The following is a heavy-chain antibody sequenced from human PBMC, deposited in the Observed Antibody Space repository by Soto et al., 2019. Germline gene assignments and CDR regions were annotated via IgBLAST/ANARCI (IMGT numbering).Heavy chain of an antibody. Sequence: SVKVSCKAYGYTLTSYGITWVRQAPGRGLEWMGWINPGNGNTKYSQQFQGRVIIDRDKSTSTAYMELSSLRSEDKAVYYCASEGSGRRRWFDPWGQGTLVTVPQ. J-gene: IGHJ5*02. CDR3: ASEGSGRRRWFDP. V-gene: IGHV1-3*03. D-gene: IGHD1-26*01. CDR2: INPGNGNT. CDR1: GYTLTSYG.